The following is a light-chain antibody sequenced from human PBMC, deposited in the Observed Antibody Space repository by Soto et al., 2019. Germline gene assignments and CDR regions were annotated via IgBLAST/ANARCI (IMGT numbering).Light chain of an antibody. CDR2: AVT. CDR3: XSYAGSYTFLFV. V-gene: IGLV2-11*01. J-gene: IGLJ1*01. CDR1: SRDVGDYNY. Sequence: QSALTQPRSVSGSPGQSVTISCTGTSRDVGDYNYVSWYQQHPGKAPKLMIYAVTKRPSGVPDRFSGSRSGNTAALTISGXXXXXXXXXXCXSYAGSYTFLFVFGTGTK.